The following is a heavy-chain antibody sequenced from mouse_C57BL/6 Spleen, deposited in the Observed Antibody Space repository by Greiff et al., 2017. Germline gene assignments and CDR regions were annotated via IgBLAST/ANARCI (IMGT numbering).Heavy chain of an antibody. CDR2: INPNNGGT. CDR1: GYTFTDYN. D-gene: IGHD2-3*01. J-gene: IGHJ3*01. Sequence: EVKVVESGPELVKPGASVKMSCKASGYTFTDYNMHWVKQSHGKSLEWIGYINPNNGGTSYNQKFKGKATLTVNKSSSTAYMELRSLTSEDSAVYYCARRFYDGYYAWFAYWGQGTLVTVSA. CDR3: ARRFYDGYYAWFAY. V-gene: IGHV1-22*01.